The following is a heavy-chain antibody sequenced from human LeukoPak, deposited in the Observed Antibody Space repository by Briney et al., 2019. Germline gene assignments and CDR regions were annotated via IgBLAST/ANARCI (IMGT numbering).Heavy chain of an antibody. CDR2: IYCDDDK. V-gene: IGHV2-5*02. J-gene: IGHJ4*02. CDR3: ALRHDDYGGNWAVVY. D-gene: IGHD4-23*01. CDR1: GFSLSTSAVG. Sequence: SGPTLVNPTQTLTLTCTFSGFSLSTSAVGVGWIRQPAGKALEWLALIYCDDDKRYSPSLKSRLTITKDTSNNQVVLTLTDMDPEDRAKYYGALRHDDYGGNWAVVYWGQGTLVTVSS.